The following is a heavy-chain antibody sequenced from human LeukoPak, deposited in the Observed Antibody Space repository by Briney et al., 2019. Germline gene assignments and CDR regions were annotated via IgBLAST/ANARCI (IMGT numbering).Heavy chain of an antibody. D-gene: IGHD3-22*01. CDR1: GGSVSSGSYY. J-gene: IGHJ3*02. CDR3: ATHGYHDAFDI. Sequence: SETLSLTCTVSGGSVSSGSYYWSWIRQPPGKGLEWIGEIYHSGSTNYNPSLKSRVTISVDKSKNQFSLKLSSVTAADTAVYYCATHGYHDAFDIWGQGTMVTVSS. CDR2: IYHSGST. V-gene: IGHV4-61*01.